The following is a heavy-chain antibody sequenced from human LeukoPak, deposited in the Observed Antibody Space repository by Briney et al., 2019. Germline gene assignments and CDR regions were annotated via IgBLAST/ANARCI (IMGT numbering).Heavy chain of an antibody. CDR3: AKNMGYGDYWYFDL. D-gene: IGHD4-17*01. Sequence: ASVKVSCKASGYTFIDYYIHWVRQARGEGLEWMGWINPNSGGTNYAQKFQGSVTMTRDTSISTAYMELTRLNSDDTAVYYCAKNMGYGDYWYFDLWGRGTLVTVSS. V-gene: IGHV1-2*02. CDR2: INPNSGGT. J-gene: IGHJ2*01. CDR1: GYTFIDYY.